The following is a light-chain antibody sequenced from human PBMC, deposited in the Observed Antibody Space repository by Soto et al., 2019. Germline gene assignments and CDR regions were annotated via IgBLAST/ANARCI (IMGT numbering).Light chain of an antibody. J-gene: IGLJ1*01. CDR3: CSYAGSPYV. Sequence: QSALTQPASVSGSPGQSITISCTGSSSDVGSYNLVSWYQQHPGKAPKLIIYEGSKRPSGISNRFSGSKSGNTASLTISGLRAEDEADYYCCSYAGSPYVFGTGTKLTVL. CDR1: SSDVGSYNL. CDR2: EGS. V-gene: IGLV2-23*01.